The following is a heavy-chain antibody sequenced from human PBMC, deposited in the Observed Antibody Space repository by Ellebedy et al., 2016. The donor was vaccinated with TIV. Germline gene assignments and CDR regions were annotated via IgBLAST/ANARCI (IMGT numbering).Heavy chain of an antibody. D-gene: IGHD3-16*01. J-gene: IGHJ3*01. CDR2: IIAGNGKT. CDR1: GYTFSSYG. CDR3: ARGWGTRAFDL. V-gene: IGHV1-3*01. Sequence: AASVKVSCTASGYTFSSYGIHWVRQAPGQGLQWVGWIIAGNGKTRYSQKFQDRVIITRATSAKTAYIEISGLTSDDTAVYYCARGWGTRAFDLWGQGTMVTVSS.